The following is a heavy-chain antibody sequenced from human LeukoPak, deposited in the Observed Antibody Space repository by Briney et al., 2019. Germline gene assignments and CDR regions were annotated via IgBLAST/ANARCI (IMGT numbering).Heavy chain of an antibody. CDR2: IKSKTDGGTT. Sequence: PGGSLRLSCAASGFPFTNAWMSWVRQAPGKGLEWVGRIKSKTDGGTTDYAAPVKGRFTISRDDSENTLYLQVNTVKIEDTAVYYFTTENPTDFWGQGTLVTVSS. J-gene: IGHJ4*02. V-gene: IGHV3-15*01. CDR1: GFPFTNAW. CDR3: TTENPTDF.